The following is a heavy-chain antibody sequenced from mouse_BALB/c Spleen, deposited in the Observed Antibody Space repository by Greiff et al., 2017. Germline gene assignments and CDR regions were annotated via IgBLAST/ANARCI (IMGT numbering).Heavy chain of an antibody. J-gene: IGHJ4*01. D-gene: IGHD2-1*01. CDR1: GYTFTSYY. Sequence: QVQLQQSGPELVKPGASVKMSCKASGYTFTSYYIHWVKQRPGQGLEWIGWIYPGDGSTKYNEKFKGKTTLTADKSSSTAYMLLSSLTSEDSAIYFCAKGGATMPYEGDYYAMDYWGQGTSVTVSS. CDR2: IYPGDGST. V-gene: IGHV1S56*01. CDR3: AKGGATMPYEGDYYAMDY.